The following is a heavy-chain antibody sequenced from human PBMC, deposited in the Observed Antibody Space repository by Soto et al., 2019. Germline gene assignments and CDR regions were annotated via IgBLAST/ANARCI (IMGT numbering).Heavy chain of an antibody. Sequence: GGSLRLSCAASGFTFSSYWMSWVRQAPGKGLEWVANIKQDGSEKFYVDSVKGRFTIPRDNAKNSLYLQMNSLRAEDTAEYYCARGYYDYIWGSYRPGSEFDYWGQGTLVTVSS. CDR3: ARGYYDYIWGSYRPGSEFDY. CDR1: GFTFSSYW. D-gene: IGHD3-16*02. V-gene: IGHV3-7*01. CDR2: IKQDGSEK. J-gene: IGHJ4*02.